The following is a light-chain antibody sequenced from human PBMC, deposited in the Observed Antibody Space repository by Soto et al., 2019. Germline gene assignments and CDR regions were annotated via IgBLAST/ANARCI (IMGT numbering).Light chain of an antibody. Sequence: EIVLTQSPGTLSLSPGERATRSCRASQSVSSSYLAWYQQKPGQAPRLLIYGTSSRATGIPDRFSGSGSGTDFTLTISRLKPEDFAVYYCQQYGSSPLVTFGQGTRLEIK. CDR3: QQYGSSPLVT. CDR1: QSVSSSY. J-gene: IGKJ5*01. CDR2: GTS. V-gene: IGKV3-20*01.